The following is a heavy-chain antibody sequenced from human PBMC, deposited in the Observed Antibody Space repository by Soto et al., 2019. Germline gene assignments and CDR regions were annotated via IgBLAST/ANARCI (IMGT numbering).Heavy chain of an antibody. V-gene: IGHV4-59*08. Sequence: LSLTCTVSGGSITSYYWSLIRQPPGKGLEWIGYIYFSGSANYNPSLKSRVTISVDTSKNQFSLKLSSVTAADTAVYYCARRYSGYGDYWGQGTLVTVSS. CDR2: IYFSGSA. CDR3: ARRYSGYGDY. J-gene: IGHJ4*02. CDR1: GGSITSYY. D-gene: IGHD5-12*01.